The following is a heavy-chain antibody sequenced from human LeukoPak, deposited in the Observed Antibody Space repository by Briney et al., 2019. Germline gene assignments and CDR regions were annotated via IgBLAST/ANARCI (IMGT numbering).Heavy chain of an antibody. CDR3: AKAHYDILTGYYHY. J-gene: IGHJ4*02. CDR1: GFTFSSYG. V-gene: IGHV3-23*01. CDR2: ISGSGGST. Sequence: GGSLRHSCAASGFTFSSYGKSWVRQAPGKGLEGVSAISGSGGSTYYADSVKGRFTISRDNSKNTLYLQMNSLRAEDTAVYYCAKAHYDILTGYYHYWGQGTLVTVSS. D-gene: IGHD3-9*01.